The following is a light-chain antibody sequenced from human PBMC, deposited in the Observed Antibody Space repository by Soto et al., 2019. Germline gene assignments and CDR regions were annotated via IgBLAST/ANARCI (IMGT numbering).Light chain of an antibody. V-gene: IGKV1-27*01. J-gene: IGKJ3*01. Sequence: DIQMTQSPTSLSASVGDRVTITCRASQDIRNFVAWYQQKPGKAPKLLIYAASTLQSGVPSRFSASGSGTDFTLTINRLQPEDVATYSCQKYSSVPVFGPGTKVEIK. CDR2: AAS. CDR1: QDIRNF. CDR3: QKYSSVPV.